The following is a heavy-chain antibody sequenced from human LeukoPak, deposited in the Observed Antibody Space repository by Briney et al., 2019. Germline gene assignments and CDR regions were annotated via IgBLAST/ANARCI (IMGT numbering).Heavy chain of an antibody. J-gene: IGHJ4*02. CDR1: GFTFSSHG. D-gene: IGHD2-15*01. CDR2: IRYDGSNK. CDR3: AKADSGSGYFDY. Sequence: GGSLRLSCAASGFTFSSHGMHWVRQAPGKGLEWVAFIRYDGSNKYYAHSVKGRFTSYRDNSKNTLYLQMNSLRAEDTAVYYCAKADSGSGYFDYWGQGTLVTVSS. V-gene: IGHV3-30*02.